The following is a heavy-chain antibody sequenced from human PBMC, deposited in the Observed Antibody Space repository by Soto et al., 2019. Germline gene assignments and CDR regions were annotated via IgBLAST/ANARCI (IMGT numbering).Heavy chain of an antibody. J-gene: IGHJ5*01. D-gene: IGHD6-13*01. CDR3: ARDQQFRNWFDS. CDR2: INAGNGNT. V-gene: IGHV1-3*01. Sequence: ASVKVSCKASGYTFSRYAIHWVRQAPGQRLEWMGWINAGNGNTKYSQKFEGRVTLTTDTSANTVYMELNSLRFEDTALYYCARDQQFRNWFDSWGQGTLVTVSS. CDR1: GYTFSRYA.